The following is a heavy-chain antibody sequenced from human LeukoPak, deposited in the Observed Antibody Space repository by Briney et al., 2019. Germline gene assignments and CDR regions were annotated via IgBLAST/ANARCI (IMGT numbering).Heavy chain of an antibody. CDR2: ISSSSSYI. CDR1: GFTFSSYS. D-gene: IGHD1-26*01. Sequence: GRSLRLSCAASGFTFSSYSMNWVRQAPGEGLEWVSSISSSSSYIYYADSVKGRFTISRDNAKNSLYLQMNSLRAEDTAVYYCARDRVGAFDPWGQGTLVTVSS. J-gene: IGHJ5*02. V-gene: IGHV3-21*01. CDR3: ARDRVGAFDP.